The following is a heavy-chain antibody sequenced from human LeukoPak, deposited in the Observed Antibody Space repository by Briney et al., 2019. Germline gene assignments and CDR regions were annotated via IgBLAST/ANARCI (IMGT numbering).Heavy chain of an antibody. V-gene: IGHV3-21*01. Sequence: GGSLRLSCAASGFTVSSYSMNWVRQAPGKGLEWVSSISSSSSYIYYADSVKGRFTISRDNAKNSLYLQMNSLRAEDTAVYYCARDLGYYDYVWGSYRGYYFDYWGQGTLVTVSS. D-gene: IGHD3-16*02. CDR2: ISSSSSYI. J-gene: IGHJ4*02. CDR1: GFTVSSYS. CDR3: ARDLGYYDYVWGSYRGYYFDY.